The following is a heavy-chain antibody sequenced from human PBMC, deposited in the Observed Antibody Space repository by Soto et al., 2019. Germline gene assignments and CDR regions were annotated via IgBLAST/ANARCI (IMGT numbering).Heavy chain of an antibody. CDR2: ISYDGSNK. V-gene: IGHV3-30-3*01. Sequence: QVQLVESGGGVVQPGRSLRLSCAASGFTFSSYAMHWVRQAPGKGLEWVAVISYDGSNKYYADSVKGRFTISRDNSKNTLYLQMNSLRAEDTAVYYCARRGGYDAPPFDYCGQGTLVTVSS. J-gene: IGHJ4*02. CDR3: ARRGGYDAPPFDY. D-gene: IGHD5-12*01. CDR1: GFTFSSYA.